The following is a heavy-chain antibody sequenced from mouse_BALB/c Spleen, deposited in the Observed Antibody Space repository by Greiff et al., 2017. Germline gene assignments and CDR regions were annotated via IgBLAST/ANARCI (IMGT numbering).Heavy chain of an antibody. D-gene: IGHD2-2*01. Sequence: QVQLKESGPGLVAPSQSLSITCTVSGFSLTSYGVHWVRQPPGKGLEWLGVIWAGGSTNYNSALMSRMSISKDNSKSQVFLKMNSRQTDDTAMYYCARDGYDVLGYFDYWGQGTTLTVSS. J-gene: IGHJ2*01. CDR2: IWAGGST. CDR3: ARDGYDVLGYFDY. V-gene: IGHV2-9*02. CDR1: GFSLTSYG.